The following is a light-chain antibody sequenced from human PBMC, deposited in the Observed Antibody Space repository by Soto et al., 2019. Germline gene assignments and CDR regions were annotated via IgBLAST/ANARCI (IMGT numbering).Light chain of an antibody. J-gene: IGLJ1*01. CDR2: EVS. CDR3: SSYTSSSTLYV. CDR1: SSDVGGYNY. V-gene: IGLV2-14*01. Sequence: YALTQPASVSGSPGQSITISCTGTSSDVGGYNYVSWHQQHPGKAPKLMIYEVSNRPSGVSNRFSGSKSGNTASLTISGLQAEDEADYYCSSYTSSSTLYVFGTGTKVTVL.